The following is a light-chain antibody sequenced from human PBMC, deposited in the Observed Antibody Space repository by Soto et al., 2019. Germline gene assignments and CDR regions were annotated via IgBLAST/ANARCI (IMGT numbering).Light chain of an antibody. CDR1: QSISSY. Sequence: DIPMTQSPSSLSASVGDRVTITCQASQSISSYLNWYQQKPGKAPKLLIYAASSLQSGVPSRFSGSGSGTDFTLTISSLQPEDFATYYCQQSYSTPRTFGQGTKLEIK. V-gene: IGKV1-39*01. J-gene: IGKJ2*01. CDR2: AAS. CDR3: QQSYSTPRT.